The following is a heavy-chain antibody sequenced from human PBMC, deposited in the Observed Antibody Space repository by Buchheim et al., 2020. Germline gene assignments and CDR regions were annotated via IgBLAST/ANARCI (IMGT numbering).Heavy chain of an antibody. V-gene: IGHV1-46*01. J-gene: IGHJ4*02. D-gene: IGHD3-10*01. CDR3: ARSLWFGESQVPDY. CDR1: GYIFTSYY. Sequence: QVHLVQSGAEVKKPGASVEVSCKASGYIFTSYYVHWVRQAPGQGLEWMGIINPSVGSTTYAQKFQGRITMTRETSTSKVYMDLSSLRSEDTAIYYCARSLWFGESQVPDYWGQGT. CDR2: INPSVGST.